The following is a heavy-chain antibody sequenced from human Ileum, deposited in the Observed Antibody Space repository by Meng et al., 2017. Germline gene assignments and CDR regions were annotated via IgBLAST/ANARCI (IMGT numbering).Heavy chain of an antibody. CDR1: AGSMRSGDNY. J-gene: IGHJ4*02. V-gene: IGHV4-30-4*01. Sequence: QVHLHDSGPGLVNPSHTPSLTCFVSAGSMRSGDNYGSWIRQPTGKGLEWIGYIYYSGSTYYTPSLKSRVIMSVDTSANRFSLNLNSVTAADTAVYFCARGAYLGSDYYFDYWGQGALVTVSS. D-gene: IGHD3-10*01. CDR3: ARGAYLGSDYYFDY. CDR2: IYYSGST.